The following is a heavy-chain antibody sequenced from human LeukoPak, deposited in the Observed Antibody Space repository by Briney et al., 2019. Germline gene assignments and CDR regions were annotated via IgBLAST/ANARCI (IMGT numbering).Heavy chain of an antibody. J-gene: IGHJ4*02. CDR3: ARMEDCSSTSCFDY. CDR1: GGTFSSYA. Sequence: GASVKVSCKASGGTFSSYAISWVRQAPGQGLEWMGRIIPILGIANYAQKFQGRVTITADKSTSTAYMELSSLRSEDTAVYYCARMEDCSSTSCFDYWGQGTLVTVSS. CDR2: IIPILGIA. V-gene: IGHV1-69*04. D-gene: IGHD2-2*01.